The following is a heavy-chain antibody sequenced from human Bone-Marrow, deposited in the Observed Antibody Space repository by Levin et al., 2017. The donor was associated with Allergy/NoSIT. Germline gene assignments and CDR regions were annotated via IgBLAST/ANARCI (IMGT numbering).Heavy chain of an antibody. CDR3: AREISNHYAY. Sequence: GESLKISCAASGFTFSSYAMHWVRQAPGKGLEWVAVISYDGSNKYYADSVKGRFTISRDNSKSTLSLQMNSLRDEDTAVYYCAREISNHYAYWGQGTLVTVSS. J-gene: IGHJ4*02. D-gene: IGHD3-16*01. V-gene: IGHV3-30-3*01. CDR2: ISYDGSNK. CDR1: GFTFSSYA.